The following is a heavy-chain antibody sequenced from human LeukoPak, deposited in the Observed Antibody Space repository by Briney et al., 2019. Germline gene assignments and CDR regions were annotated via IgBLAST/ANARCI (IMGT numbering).Heavy chain of an antibody. CDR1: GGSISSYY. CDR2: IYYSGST. V-gene: IGHV4-59*01. J-gene: IGHJ5*02. Sequence: SETLSLTCTVSGGSISSYYWNWIRQPPGKGLEWIGYIYYSGSTNYNPSLKSRLTISVDTSKNQFTLKLSSVTAADTAVYYCARGGTVVRGVISLFDPWGQGTLVTVSS. D-gene: IGHD3-10*01. CDR3: ARGGTVVRGVISLFDP.